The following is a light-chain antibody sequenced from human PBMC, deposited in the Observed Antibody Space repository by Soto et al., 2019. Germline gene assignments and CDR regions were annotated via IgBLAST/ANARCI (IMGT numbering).Light chain of an antibody. CDR1: ERIYSAY. Sequence: EVVLTQSPATLSVSPGEGVTLSCRASERIYSAYLGWYQQKPGQAPRLLIYGTSSRATGIPDRFSGSGSGTDFTLTISRLEPEDFAVYYCQQYGNSPITFGQGTRLEIK. CDR2: GTS. J-gene: IGKJ5*01. V-gene: IGKV3-20*01. CDR3: QQYGNSPIT.